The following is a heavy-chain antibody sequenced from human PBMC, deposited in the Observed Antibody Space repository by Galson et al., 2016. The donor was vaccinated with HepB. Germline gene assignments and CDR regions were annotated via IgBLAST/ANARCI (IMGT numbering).Heavy chain of an antibody. V-gene: IGHV3-53*01. CDR2: IHSGGTT. CDR3: ARDLSPSYADNWYDALDL. CDR1: GFTVSTNS. Sequence: SLRLFCATSGFTVSTNSMSWVRQAPGRGLEWVSLIHSGGTTYYADSVKARFTISRDNSKNTLYLHMNSLRAEDTAVYYCARDLSPSYADNWYDALDLWGQGTLVTVSS. D-gene: IGHD2-2*01. J-gene: IGHJ3*01.